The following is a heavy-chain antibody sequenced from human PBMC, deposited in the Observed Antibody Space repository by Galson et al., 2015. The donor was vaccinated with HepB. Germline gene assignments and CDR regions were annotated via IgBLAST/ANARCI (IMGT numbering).Heavy chain of an antibody. V-gene: IGHV3-7*03. CDR2: IKQDGSEK. Sequence: SLRLSCAASGFAFNNAWMNWVRQAPGKGLEWVAAIKQDGSEKYYVGSVKGRFTISRDNAKNSLDLQMNSLRADDTAVYYCARGDGSIWYSYWGQGILVTVSS. CDR1: GFAFNNAW. CDR3: ARGDGSIWYSY. D-gene: IGHD6-13*01. J-gene: IGHJ4*02.